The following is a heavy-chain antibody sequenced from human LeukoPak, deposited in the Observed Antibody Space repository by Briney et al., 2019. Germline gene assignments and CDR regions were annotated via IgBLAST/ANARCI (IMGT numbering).Heavy chain of an antibody. CDR1: GYTFINYG. Sequence: GASVKVSCKASGYTFINYGISWVRQAPGQGLEWMGWISPYNGNTNYAQKLQGRVTMTTDTSTSTAYMEVRSLRYDDTAVYYCARDGMDLGYCSGGSCYYDYWAREPWSPSPQ. CDR3: ARDGMDLGYCSGGSCYYDY. D-gene: IGHD2-15*01. V-gene: IGHV1-18*01. J-gene: IGHJ4*02. CDR2: ISPYNGNT.